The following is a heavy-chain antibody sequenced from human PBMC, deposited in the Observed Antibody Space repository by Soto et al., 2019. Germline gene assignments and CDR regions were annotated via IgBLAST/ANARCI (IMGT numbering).Heavy chain of an antibody. Sequence: SEPLSPTXSVSGGSIRGSYWSWIRQSPGKGLEWLGYVYYTGSTNYSPSLRSRVSISVDTSKNEFSLRLSSVTAADTALYFCARSVAVPGAHIDYWGQGTQVTVSS. D-gene: IGHD6-19*01. J-gene: IGHJ4*02. CDR2: VYYTGST. CDR1: GGSIRGSY. V-gene: IGHV4-59*01. CDR3: ARSVAVPGAHIDY.